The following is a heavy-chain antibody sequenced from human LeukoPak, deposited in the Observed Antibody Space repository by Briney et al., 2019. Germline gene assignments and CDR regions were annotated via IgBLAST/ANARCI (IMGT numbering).Heavy chain of an antibody. J-gene: IGHJ4*02. V-gene: IGHV3-11*01. CDR1: GFTFSDYY. Sequence: GGSLRLSCAASGFTFSDYYMSWVSQAPGKGLEWVSYISSGGITIYYADSVKGRFTISRDKAKNSLYLQMNSLRAEDTAVYYCATGYSSGWYWGQGTLVTVSS. D-gene: IGHD6-19*01. CDR3: ATGYSSGWY. CDR2: ISSGGITI.